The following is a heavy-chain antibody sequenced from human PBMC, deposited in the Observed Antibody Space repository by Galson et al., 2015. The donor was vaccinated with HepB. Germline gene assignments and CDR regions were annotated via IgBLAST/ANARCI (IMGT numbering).Heavy chain of an antibody. CDR1: GFSFTNAW. CDR3: ATGPPRLVYDGSRYFRVDDY. J-gene: IGHJ4*02. Sequence: SLRLSCAASGFSFTNAWMNWVRQAPGKGLEWVGLIKSKTDGGTPDYAAPVEGRFTISRDDSKKTLYLQMNGLKTEDTGVYYCATGPPRLVYDGSRYFRVDDYWGQGTLVTVSS. CDR2: IKSKTDGGTP. D-gene: IGHD3-22*01. V-gene: IGHV3-15*07.